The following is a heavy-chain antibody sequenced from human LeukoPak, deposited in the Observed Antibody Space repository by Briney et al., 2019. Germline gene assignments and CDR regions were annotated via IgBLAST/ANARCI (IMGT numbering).Heavy chain of an antibody. J-gene: IGHJ4*02. V-gene: IGHV1-3*02. CDR2: SNAGNGNT. CDR3: ARGIAVVTYFDY. Sequence: ASVKVSCKASGYTFTSYAMHWVRQAPGQRLEWMGWSNAGNGNTKYSQEFQGRVTITRDTSASTAYMELRSLRSDDTAVYYCARGIAVVTYFDYWGQGTLVTVSS. CDR1: GYTFTSYA. D-gene: IGHD6-19*01.